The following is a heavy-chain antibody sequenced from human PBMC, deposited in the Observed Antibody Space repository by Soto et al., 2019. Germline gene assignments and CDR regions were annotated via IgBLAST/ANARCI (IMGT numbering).Heavy chain of an antibody. D-gene: IGHD5-12*01. Sequence: PGGSLRLSCAASVFTFSSYVMNWLRQAPGKGLEWVSSIGGSGGSTYYADSAKGRFTISRDNSKNTVYLQMNSLGAEDTAIYYCAKDYRFSGCDFNYFDPWGQGTLVTVSS. V-gene: IGHV3-23*01. CDR3: AKDYRFSGCDFNYFDP. CDR2: IGGSGGST. J-gene: IGHJ5*02. CDR1: VFTFSSYV.